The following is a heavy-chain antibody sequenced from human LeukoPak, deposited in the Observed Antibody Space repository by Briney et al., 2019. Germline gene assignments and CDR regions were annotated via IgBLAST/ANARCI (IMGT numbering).Heavy chain of an antibody. Sequence: GGSLRLSCVASGFTFSSYWMSWVRQAPGKGLEWVANIKEDGSEKNYVDSVKGRFTISRDNAKNSLYLQMNSLRAEDTAVYYCARGGGRHVEYWGQGNLVTVSS. J-gene: IGHJ4*02. D-gene: IGHD3-16*01. V-gene: IGHV3-7*05. CDR3: ARGGGRHVEY. CDR1: GFTFSSYW. CDR2: IKEDGSEK.